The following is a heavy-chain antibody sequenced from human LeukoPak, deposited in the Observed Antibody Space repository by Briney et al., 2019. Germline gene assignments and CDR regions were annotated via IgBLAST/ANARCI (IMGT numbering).Heavy chain of an antibody. V-gene: IGHV4-39*01. CDR1: GGSISSTSYY. Sequence: SETLSLTCTVSGGSISSTSYYWDWIRQPPGKGLEWIGSVYYSGSTYYNPSLKSRVTTSVDTSKDQFSLKLTSVTAADTAVYYCATHPPGKYYFDYWGQGTLVTVSS. CDR3: ATHPPGKYYFDY. CDR2: VYYSGST. J-gene: IGHJ4*02.